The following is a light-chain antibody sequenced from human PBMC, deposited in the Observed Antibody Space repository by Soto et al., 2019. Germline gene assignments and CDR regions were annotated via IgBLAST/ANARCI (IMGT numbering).Light chain of an antibody. CDR2: LGS. V-gene: IGKV2-28*01. Sequence: DIVMTQSPLSLPVTPGEPASIACRCSRSLLHTDGYNYLDWYLQKPGQAPQLLIYLGSNRASGVPDRFSGSGAGTDVTLKSTRVEVEDVWVFFCSQALEGRTFGQGTKVEIK. J-gene: IGKJ1*01. CDR1: RSLLHTDGYNY. CDR3: SQALEGRT.